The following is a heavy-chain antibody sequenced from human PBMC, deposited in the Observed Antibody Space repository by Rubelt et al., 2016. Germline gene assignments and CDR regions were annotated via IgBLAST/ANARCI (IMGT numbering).Heavy chain of an antibody. CDR3: ATGGDFGVVIPNWFDP. CDR1: GYTFTSYG. V-gene: IGHV1-18*01. CDR2: ISAYNDDT. Sequence: QLQLVQSGAEVKKPGASVKVSCKASGYTFTSYGISWVRQAPGQGLEWMGWISAYNDDTKYAQTPQGRVTMTTDTSTSTAYLEPRSLRSDDTAVYYCATGGDFGVVIPNWFDPWGQGTLVTVSS. J-gene: IGHJ5*02. D-gene: IGHD3-3*01.